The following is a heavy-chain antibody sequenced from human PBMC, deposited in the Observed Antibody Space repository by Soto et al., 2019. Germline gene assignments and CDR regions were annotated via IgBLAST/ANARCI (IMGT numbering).Heavy chain of an antibody. CDR1: GFDFSNGW. D-gene: IGHD1-26*01. CDR3: TTDEWA. J-gene: IGHJ4*02. CDR2: IKSKIHGETT. V-gene: IGHV3-15*05. Sequence: ELQLVESGGGLVKPGGSLRLSCAASGFDFSNGWMSWVRQGPGKGLEWVGRIKSKIHGETTDYAAPVKGRFTISRDDSKNTLFLQMNSLKIEDTAVYYCTTDEWAWGQGTLVTVSS.